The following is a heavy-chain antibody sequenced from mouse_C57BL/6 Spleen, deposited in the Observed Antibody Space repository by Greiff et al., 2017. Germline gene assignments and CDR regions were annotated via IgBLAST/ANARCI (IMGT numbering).Heavy chain of an antibody. CDR2: IYPRSGNT. Sequence: QVQLQQSGAELARPGASVKLSCKASGYTFTSYGISWVKQRTGQGLEWIGEIYPRSGNTYYNEKFKGKATLTADKSSSTAYMELRSLTSEDAAVYFGARRDYYGSRGYFDVWGTGTTVTVSS. CDR3: ARRDYYGSRGYFDV. CDR1: GYTFTSYG. D-gene: IGHD1-1*01. J-gene: IGHJ1*03. V-gene: IGHV1-81*01.